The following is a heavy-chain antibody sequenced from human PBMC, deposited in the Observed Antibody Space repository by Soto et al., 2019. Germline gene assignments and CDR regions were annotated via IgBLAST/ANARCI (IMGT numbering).Heavy chain of an antibody. V-gene: IGHV4-30-2*01. CDR2: IYHSGST. D-gene: IGHD3-22*01. J-gene: IGHJ4*02. CDR3: ARDLRTGGTYYYDSSGYYWPGYFDY. CDR1: GGSISSGGYS. Sequence: SETLSLTCAVSGGSISSGGYSWSWIRQPPGKGLEWIGYIYHSGSTYYNPSLKSRVTISVDRSKNQFSLKLSSVTAADTAVYYCARDLRTGGTYYYDSSGYYWPGYFDYWGQGTLVTVSS.